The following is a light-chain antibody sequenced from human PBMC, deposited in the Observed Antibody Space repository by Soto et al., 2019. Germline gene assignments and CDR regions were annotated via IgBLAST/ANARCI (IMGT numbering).Light chain of an antibody. CDR3: HQYKTYWT. CDR1: QSISSW. Sequence: DIQMTQSPSTLSASVGDRVTITCRASQSISSWLAWYQQKPGKAPKLLIYKASSLQSGVPSRISGSGSGTEFTLTISSLQADDFATYYCHQYKTYWTFGHGTKVDIX. J-gene: IGKJ1*01. CDR2: KAS. V-gene: IGKV1-5*03.